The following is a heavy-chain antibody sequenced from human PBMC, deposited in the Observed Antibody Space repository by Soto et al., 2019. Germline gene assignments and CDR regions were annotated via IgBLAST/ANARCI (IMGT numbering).Heavy chain of an antibody. J-gene: IGHJ4*02. V-gene: IGHV3-43*01. Sequence: EVQLVDSGGLVIQPGGSLRLSCSASGVTVDDYAMPWVRQTPGKGLKWVSLITWDGGSTFYANSVRGRFTISRDNNKNSLYRQMSGLKRDDSALYHCAGERGRLTYYWGQGPLVIVSS. CDR1: GVTVDDYA. D-gene: IGHD3-10*01. CDR2: ITWDGGST. CDR3: AGERGRLTYY.